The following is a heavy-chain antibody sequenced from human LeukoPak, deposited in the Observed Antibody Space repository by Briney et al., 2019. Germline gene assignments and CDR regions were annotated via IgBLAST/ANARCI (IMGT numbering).Heavy chain of an antibody. CDR3: ARARGAYPNENWLDP. J-gene: IGHJ5*02. CDR1: GYTFSNHG. CDR2: IWFDGSQQ. V-gene: IGHV3-33*01. D-gene: IGHD1-26*01. Sequence: GGSLRLSCAKSGYTFSNHGMHWVRQAPGKGLEWVAVIWFDGSQQYYADSVRGRFTISRDSSKNTVYLQMNGLRAEDTAVYYCARARGAYPNENWLDPWGQGTLVTVSS.